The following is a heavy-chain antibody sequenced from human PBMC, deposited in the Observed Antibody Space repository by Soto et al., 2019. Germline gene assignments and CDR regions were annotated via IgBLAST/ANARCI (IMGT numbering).Heavy chain of an antibody. D-gene: IGHD3-3*01. CDR3: ARSAGDFWSGFDSYYYMEV. J-gene: IGHJ6*03. Sequence: QLVESGGGLVKPGGSLRLSCAASGFSFSSYAMNWVRQAPGKGLEWISSITTGGHDIYYADSVKGRFTISRDNARKSLYLQMDSLRAEDTAVYYCARSAGDFWSGFDSYYYMEVWGKGSTVTVSS. CDR1: GFSFSSYA. V-gene: IGHV3-21*01. CDR2: ITTGGHDI.